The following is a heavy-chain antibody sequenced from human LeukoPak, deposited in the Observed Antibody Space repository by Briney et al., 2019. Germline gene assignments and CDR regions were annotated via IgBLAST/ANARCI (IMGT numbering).Heavy chain of an antibody. D-gene: IGHD3-22*01. CDR2: IYYSGST. Sequence: PSETLSLTCTVSGGSISSGDYYWSWIRQPPGKGLEWIGYIYYSGSTYYNPSLKSRVTISVDTSKNQFSLKLSSVTAADTAVYYCARVSDYYDSSGLSGNWFDPWGQGTLVTVSS. J-gene: IGHJ5*02. CDR3: ARVSDYYDSSGLSGNWFDP. V-gene: IGHV4-30-4*01. CDR1: GGSISSGDYY.